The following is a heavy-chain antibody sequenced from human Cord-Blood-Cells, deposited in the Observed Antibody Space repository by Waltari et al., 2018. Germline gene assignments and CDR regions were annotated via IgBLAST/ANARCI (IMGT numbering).Heavy chain of an antibody. J-gene: IGHJ3*02. Sequence: QVQLQQWGAGLLKPSETLSLTCAVYGGSFSGYYWSWIRQPPGKGLEWIGEINHVGSTNDNPSLKSRVTISVDTSKNQFSLKLSSVTAADTAVYYCARGRIVVVPAADAFDIWGQGTMVTVSS. CDR2: INHVGST. CDR3: ARGRIVVVPAADAFDI. V-gene: IGHV4-34*01. CDR1: GGSFSGYY. D-gene: IGHD2-2*01.